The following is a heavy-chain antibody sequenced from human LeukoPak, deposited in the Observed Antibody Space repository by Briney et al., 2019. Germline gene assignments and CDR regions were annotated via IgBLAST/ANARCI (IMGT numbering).Heavy chain of an antibody. CDR1: GGYISTTTTS. J-gene: IGHJ5*02. D-gene: IGHD4-17*01. Sequence: SETLSLTCTVSGGYISTTTTSWGWLRQSPGKGVEWIGTVFHSGSPYYNPSLKSRLTMYIDRSKNQFSLKLTSVTAADTAVYLCAKQGGDVVHWGQGALVTVSS. V-gene: IGHV4-39*01. CDR3: AKQGGDVVH. CDR2: VFHSGSP.